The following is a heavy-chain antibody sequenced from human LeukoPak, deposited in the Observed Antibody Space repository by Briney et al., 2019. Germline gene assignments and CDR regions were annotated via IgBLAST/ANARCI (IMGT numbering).Heavy chain of an antibody. Sequence: PGGSLRLSCAASGFTFSSYSMHWVRQAPGKGLEYVSAISSNGGSTYYANSVKARFTISRDNSRNTLYLQMGSLGAEDMAVYYCARVYSSIWTVDYWGQGTLVTVSS. D-gene: IGHD6-13*01. CDR2: ISSNGGST. CDR1: GFTFSSYS. J-gene: IGHJ4*02. CDR3: ARVYSSIWTVDY. V-gene: IGHV3-64*01.